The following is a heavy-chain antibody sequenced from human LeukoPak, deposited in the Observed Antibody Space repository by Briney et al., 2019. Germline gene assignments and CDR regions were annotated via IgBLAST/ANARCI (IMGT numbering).Heavy chain of an antibody. Sequence: PGGSLRLSCAASGFTFSSYAMSWVRQAPGKGLEWVSAISGSGGSTYYADSVKGRFTISRDNSKNTLYLQMNSLRAEDTAVYYCARLNSSSWYRFVFDYWGQGTLVTVSS. J-gene: IGHJ4*02. CDR1: GFTFSSYA. CDR2: ISGSGGST. V-gene: IGHV3-23*01. D-gene: IGHD6-13*01. CDR3: ARLNSSSWYRFVFDY.